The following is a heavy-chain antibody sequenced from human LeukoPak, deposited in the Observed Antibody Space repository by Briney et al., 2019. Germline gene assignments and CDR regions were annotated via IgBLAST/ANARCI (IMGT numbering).Heavy chain of an antibody. J-gene: IGHJ4*02. CDR1: GGSISSRSYY. CDR3: ARLGCSGGSCYRTTETYFDY. CDR2: IYYSEST. D-gene: IGHD2-15*01. V-gene: IGHV4-39*01. Sequence: KSSETLSLTCTVSGGSISSRSYYWGWIRRPPGKGLEWIGSIYYSESTYYNPSLRSRVTISVDTSKNQFSLKLSSVTATDTAVYYCARLGCSGGSCYRTTETYFDYWGQGTLVTVSS.